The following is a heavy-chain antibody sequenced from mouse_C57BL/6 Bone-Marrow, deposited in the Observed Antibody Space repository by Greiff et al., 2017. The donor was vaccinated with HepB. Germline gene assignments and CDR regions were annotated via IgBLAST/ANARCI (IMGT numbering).Heavy chain of an antibody. D-gene: IGHD1-1*01. Sequence: VKLQQPGAELVRPGTSVKLSCKASGYTFTSYWMHWVKQRPGQGLEWIGVIDPSDSYTNYNQKFKGKATLTVDTSSSTAYMQLSSLTSEDSAVYYCARPTVVARAMDYWGQGTSVTVSS. CDR3: ARPTVVARAMDY. V-gene: IGHV1-59*01. CDR1: GYTFTSYW. CDR2: IDPSDSYT. J-gene: IGHJ4*01.